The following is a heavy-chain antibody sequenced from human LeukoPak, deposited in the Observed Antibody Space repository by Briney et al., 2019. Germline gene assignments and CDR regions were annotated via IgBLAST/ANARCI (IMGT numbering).Heavy chain of an antibody. CDR1: GYTFTGYH. J-gene: IGHJ5*02. CDR2: INPNSGGT. CDR3: ASWRSRQGWFDP. Sequence: ASVKVSCKASGYTFTGYHIHWVRQAPGQGLEWMGRINPNSGGTNYAQKFQGRVTMTRDTSISTAYMELSRLRSDDTAVYYCASWRSRQGWFDPWGQGTLVTVSS. V-gene: IGHV1-2*06.